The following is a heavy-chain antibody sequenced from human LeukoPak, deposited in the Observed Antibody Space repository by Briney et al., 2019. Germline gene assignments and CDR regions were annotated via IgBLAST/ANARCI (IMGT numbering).Heavy chain of an antibody. J-gene: IGHJ5*02. Sequence: SETLSLTCAVYGGSFSGYYWSWIRQPPGKGLEWIGEINHSGSTNYNPSLKSRVTISVDTSKNQFSLKLSSVTAADTAVYYCARAKGYSYGLRSDPWGQGTLVTVSS. V-gene: IGHV4-34*01. CDR3: ARAKGYSYGLRSDP. D-gene: IGHD5-18*01. CDR1: GGSFSGYY. CDR2: INHSGST.